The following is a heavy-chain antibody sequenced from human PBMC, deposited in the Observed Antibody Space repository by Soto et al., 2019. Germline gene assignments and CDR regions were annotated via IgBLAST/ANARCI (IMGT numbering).Heavy chain of an antibody. D-gene: IGHD3-10*01. CDR3: TRHRSLWFGELLSYYFDY. Sequence: PGESLKISCKGSGYSFASYWSGWVRQMPEKGLEWMGIIYPGDSETRYSPSFQGQVTISADKSISTAYLQWSSLKASDTAMYYCTRHRSLWFGELLSYYFDYWGQGTLVTVS. CDR2: IYPGDSET. CDR1: GYSFASYW. J-gene: IGHJ4*01. V-gene: IGHV5-51*01.